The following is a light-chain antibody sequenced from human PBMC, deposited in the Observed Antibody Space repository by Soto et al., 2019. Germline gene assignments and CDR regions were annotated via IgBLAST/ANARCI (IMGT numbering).Light chain of an antibody. J-gene: IGKJ4*02. CDR1: QSLSSCY. CDR2: GTC. Sequence: EIVGTQAPRTLSLSPGGRTTVSCRSSQSLSSCYLCWYQQKPSQAPRLLIYGTCSRATVISEMCSGRSCGAFSTPTISSLAPEDFTVYYRQQRNNWPLTFGGGTKVDI. V-gene: IGKV3D-20*02. CDR3: QQRNNWPLT.